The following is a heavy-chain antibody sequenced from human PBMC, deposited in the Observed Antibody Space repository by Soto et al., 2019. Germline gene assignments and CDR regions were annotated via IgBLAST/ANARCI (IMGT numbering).Heavy chain of an antibody. V-gene: IGHV4-31*03. CDR3: ARVLRAGWFDP. J-gene: IGHJ5*02. D-gene: IGHD2-15*01. CDR1: GGSISSGGYY. CDR2: IYYSGST. Sequence: SETLSLTCTVSGGSISSGGYYWSWIRQHPGKGLEWVGYIYYSGSTYYNPSLKSRVTISVDTSKNQFSLKLSSVTAADTAVYYCARVLRAGWFDPWGQGTLVTVSS.